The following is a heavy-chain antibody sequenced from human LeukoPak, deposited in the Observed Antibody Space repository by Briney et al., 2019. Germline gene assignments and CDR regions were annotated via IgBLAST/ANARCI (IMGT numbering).Heavy chain of an antibody. V-gene: IGHV3-23*01. D-gene: IGHD1-14*01. J-gene: IGHJ4*02. Sequence: PEGSLRLSCSASGFTLSSYVMSWVRQAPGKGLEWVSTLTNSGGTTYYADSVKGRFTISRDNSKNALYLQMNSLRDEDTAIYYCANRRNYASDYWGQGTLVTVSS. CDR2: LTNSGGTT. CDR1: GFTLSSYV. CDR3: ANRRNYASDY.